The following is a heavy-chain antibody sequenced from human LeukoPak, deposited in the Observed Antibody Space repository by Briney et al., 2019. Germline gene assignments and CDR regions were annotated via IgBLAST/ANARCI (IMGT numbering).Heavy chain of an antibody. CDR3: AKVYKKLGELFSFDY. Sequence: GGSLRLSCAASGFTFSSYDMSWVRQAPGKGLEWVSAISGSGGSTYYADSVKGRFTISRDNSKNTLYLQMNSLRAEDTAVYYCAKVYKKLGELFSFDYWGQGTLVTVSS. J-gene: IGHJ4*02. CDR1: GFTFSSYD. V-gene: IGHV3-23*01. CDR2: ISGSGGST. D-gene: IGHD3-16*01.